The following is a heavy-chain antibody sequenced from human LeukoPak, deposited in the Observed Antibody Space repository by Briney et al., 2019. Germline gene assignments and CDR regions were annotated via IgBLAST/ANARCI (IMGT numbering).Heavy chain of an antibody. CDR1: GFTFSSYW. J-gene: IGHJ4*02. Sequence: GGSLRLSCAASGFTFSSYWMSWVRQAPGKGLEWVANIKQDGSEKYYADSVKGRFTISRDNSKNTLYLQMSSLRVEDTAVYYCARGPEAAMVPRYWGQGTLVTVSS. V-gene: IGHV3-7*03. CDR2: IKQDGSEK. CDR3: ARGPEAAMVPRY. D-gene: IGHD5-18*01.